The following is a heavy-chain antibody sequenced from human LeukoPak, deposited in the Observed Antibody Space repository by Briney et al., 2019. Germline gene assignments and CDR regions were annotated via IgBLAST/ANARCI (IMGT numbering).Heavy chain of an antibody. CDR3: ATGGYYDSSGYPFDY. J-gene: IGHJ4*02. D-gene: IGHD3-22*01. CDR2: FDPEDGET. V-gene: IGHV1-24*01. Sequence: ASVKVSCKVSGYTLTELSMHWVRQVPGKGLEWMGGFDPEDGETIYAQKFQGRVTMTEDTSTDTAYMELSSLRSEDTAVYYCATGGYYDSSGYPFDYWGQGTLVTVSS. CDR1: GYTLTELS.